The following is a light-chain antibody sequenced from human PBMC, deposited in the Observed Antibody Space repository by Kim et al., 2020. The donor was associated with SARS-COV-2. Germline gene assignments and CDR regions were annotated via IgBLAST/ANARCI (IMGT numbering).Light chain of an antibody. CDR2: YKSDSDK. V-gene: IGLV5-45*02. J-gene: IGLJ2*01. CDR1: SGINVGSYR. Sequence: QPVLTQPSSLSASPGASASLTCTLPSGINVGSYRIYWYQQKPESPPQYLLSYKSDSDKQQGSGVPSRFSGSKDASANAGILLISGLQSEDEADYYCMIWHTTLVIGGGTQLTVL. CDR3: MIWHTTLV.